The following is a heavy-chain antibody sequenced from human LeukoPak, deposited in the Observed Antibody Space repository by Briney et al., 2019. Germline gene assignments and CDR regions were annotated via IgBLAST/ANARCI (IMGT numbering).Heavy chain of an antibody. CDR1: GYSLSEVS. Sequence: GASVKVSCKVSGYSLSEVSMHWVRQAPGKGLEWMGSFDPEDGEAIYAQSFQGRISMTEDISTDTAYMEVNSLRVEDTAMYYCTRDQMNYWGQGTLVTVSS. CDR2: FDPEDGEA. CDR3: TRDQMNY. J-gene: IGHJ4*02. D-gene: IGHD5-24*01. V-gene: IGHV1-24*01.